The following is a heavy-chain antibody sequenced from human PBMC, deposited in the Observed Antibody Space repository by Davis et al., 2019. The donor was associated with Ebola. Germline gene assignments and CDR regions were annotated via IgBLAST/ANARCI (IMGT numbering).Heavy chain of an antibody. Sequence: ASVNVSCKASGYTFMNYAIHWVRQAPGQRLEWMGWINTGDGNTKYSEKVQGRVTITRDTSASTAYMELSSLRSEDTAVYYCARSIWYNWNEPFDIWGQGTMVTVSS. CDR1: GYTFMNYA. CDR2: INTGDGNT. J-gene: IGHJ3*02. D-gene: IGHD1-1*01. V-gene: IGHV1-3*04. CDR3: ARSIWYNWNEPFDI.